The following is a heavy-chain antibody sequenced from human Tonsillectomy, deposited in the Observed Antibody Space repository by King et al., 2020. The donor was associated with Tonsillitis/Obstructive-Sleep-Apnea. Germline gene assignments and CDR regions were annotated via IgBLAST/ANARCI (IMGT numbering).Heavy chain of an antibody. CDR2: IYPGDSDT. CDR1: GYSFTNYW. Sequence: QLVQSGAEVKKPGASLKISCKGSGYSFTNYWIGWVRQMPGKGLEWMGIIYPGDSDTRYSPSFQGQVTISADKSISTAYLQWSSLKASDTAIYYCARRGRVVVPTAIQYWYFDFWGRGTLVTVSS. CDR3: ARRGRVVVPTAIQYWYFDF. D-gene: IGHD2-2*02. J-gene: IGHJ2*01. V-gene: IGHV5-51*01.